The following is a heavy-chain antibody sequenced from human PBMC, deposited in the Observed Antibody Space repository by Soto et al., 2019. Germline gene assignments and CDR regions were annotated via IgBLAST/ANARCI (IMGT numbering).Heavy chain of an antibody. Sequence: SVKVFCKASGGTFSSYAISWVRQAPGQGLEWMGGIIPIFGTANYAQKFQGRVTITADESTSTAYMELSSLRSEDTAVYYCASLSSTSPRGYYYGMDVWGQGTTVTVSS. D-gene: IGHD2-2*01. CDR2: IIPIFGTA. CDR3: ASLSSTSPRGYYYGMDV. J-gene: IGHJ6*02. V-gene: IGHV1-69*13. CDR1: GGTFSSYA.